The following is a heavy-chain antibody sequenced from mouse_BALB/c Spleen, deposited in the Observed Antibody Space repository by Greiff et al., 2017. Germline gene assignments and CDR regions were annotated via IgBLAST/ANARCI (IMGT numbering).Heavy chain of an antibody. CDR2: IDPANGNT. D-gene: IGHD2-4*01. Sequence: EVKLVESGAELVKPGASVKLSCTASGFNIKDTYMHWVKQRPEQGLEWIGRIDPANGNTKYDPKFQGKATITADTSSNTAYLQLSSLTSEDTAVYYCAIDYDYGKPFAYWGQGTLVTVSA. CDR1: GFNIKDTY. CDR3: AIDYDYGKPFAY. J-gene: IGHJ3*01. V-gene: IGHV14-3*02.